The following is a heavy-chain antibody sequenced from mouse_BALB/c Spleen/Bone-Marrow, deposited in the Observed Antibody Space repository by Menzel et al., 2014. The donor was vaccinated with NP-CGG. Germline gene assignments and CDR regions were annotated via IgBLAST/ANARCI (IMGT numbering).Heavy chain of an antibody. V-gene: IGHV5-17*02. D-gene: IGHD1-1*01. CDR1: GFTFSSFG. CDR3: ARGDLLRGFAY. Sequence: EVQGVESGGGLVQPGGSRKLSCAASGFTFSSFGMHWVRQAPEKGLEWVAYISSGSSTIYYADTVKGRFTISRDNPKNTLFLQMTSLRSEDTAMYYCARGDLLRGFAYWGQGTLVTVSA. J-gene: IGHJ3*01. CDR2: ISSGSSTI.